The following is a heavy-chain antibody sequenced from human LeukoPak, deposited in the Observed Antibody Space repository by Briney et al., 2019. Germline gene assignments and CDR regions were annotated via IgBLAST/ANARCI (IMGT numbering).Heavy chain of an antibody. CDR1: GGTFSSYA. CDR3: ARDEVVGCSSTSCLFVY. J-gene: IGHJ4*02. D-gene: IGHD2-2*01. V-gene: IGHV1-69*05. Sequence: SVKVSCKASGGTFSSYAISWVRQAPGQGLEWMGGIIPIFGTANYAQKFQGRVTITTDESTSTAYMELRSLRSEDTAVYYCARDEVVGCSSTSCLFVYWGQGTLVTVSS. CDR2: IIPIFGTA.